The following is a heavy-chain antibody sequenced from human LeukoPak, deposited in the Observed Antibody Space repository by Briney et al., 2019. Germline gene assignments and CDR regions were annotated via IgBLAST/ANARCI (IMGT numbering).Heavy chain of an antibody. CDR3: ARSDGIVGEEAWFDP. D-gene: IGHD1-26*01. J-gene: IGHJ5*02. Sequence: SETLSLTCTVSGGSISSYYWSWIRQPAGKGLEWIGRIYTSGSTNYNPSLKSRVTMSVDTSKNQFSLRLSSVTAADTAVYFCARSDGIVGEEAWFDPWGPGTLVTVSS. V-gene: IGHV4-4*07. CDR2: IYTSGST. CDR1: GGSISSYY.